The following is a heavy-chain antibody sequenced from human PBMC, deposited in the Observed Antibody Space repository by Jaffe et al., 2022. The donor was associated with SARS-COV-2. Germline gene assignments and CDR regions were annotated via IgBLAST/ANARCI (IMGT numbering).Heavy chain of an antibody. J-gene: IGHJ6*02. CDR3: AFDGTTPYYYYGMDV. D-gene: IGHD1-7*01. Sequence: QVQLVESGGGVVQPGRSLRLSCAASGFTFSSYGMHWVRQAPGKGLEWVAVISYDGSNKYYADSVKGRFTISRDNSKNTLYLQMNSLRAEDTAVYYCAFDGTTPYYYYGMDVWGQGTTVTVSS. CDR1: GFTFSSYG. CDR2: ISYDGSNK. V-gene: IGHV3-30*03.